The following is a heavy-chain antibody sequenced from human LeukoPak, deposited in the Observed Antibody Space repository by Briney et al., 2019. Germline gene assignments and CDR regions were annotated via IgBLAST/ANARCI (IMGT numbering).Heavy chain of an antibody. CDR3: CTTSYFYGMDV. CDR1: GFTFSSYW. CDR2: IKQDGSEK. Sequence: QPGGSLRLSCAASGFTFSSYWMSWVRQAPGKGLEWVATIKQDGSEKYYVDSVKGRFTISRDNARNSLYLQMNSLRAEDTAVYYCCTTSYFYGMDVWGRGTTVTVSS. J-gene: IGHJ6*02. V-gene: IGHV3-7*01. D-gene: IGHD2-2*01.